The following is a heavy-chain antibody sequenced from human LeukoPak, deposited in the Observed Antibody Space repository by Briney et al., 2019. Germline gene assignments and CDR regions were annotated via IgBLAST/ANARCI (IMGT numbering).Heavy chain of an antibody. V-gene: IGHV1-18*01. J-gene: IGHJ4*02. D-gene: IGHD1-1*01. CDR1: GYTFSSYA. CDR2: INAYNGNT. Sequence: ASVKVSCKASGYTFSSYAFSWVRQAPGQGLEWMGWINAYNGNTNYAQNLQGRVTMTTDTSTSTAYMELRSLRSDDTAVYYCARGQGTRLNFDYWGQGTLVTVSS. CDR3: ARGQGTRLNFDY.